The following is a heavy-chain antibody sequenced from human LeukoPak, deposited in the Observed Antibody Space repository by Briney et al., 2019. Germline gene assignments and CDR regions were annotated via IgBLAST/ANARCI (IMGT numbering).Heavy chain of an antibody. J-gene: IGHJ5*02. CDR2: MNPNSGNT. Sequence: ASVKVSCKASGYTFTSYDINWVRQATGQGLEWMGWMNPNSGNTGYAQKFQGRVTMTRNTSISTAYMELSSLRSEDTAVYYCAREERSGSPLHHWGQGTLVTVSS. CDR1: GYTFTSYD. V-gene: IGHV1-8*01. D-gene: IGHD3-10*01. CDR3: AREERSGSPLHH.